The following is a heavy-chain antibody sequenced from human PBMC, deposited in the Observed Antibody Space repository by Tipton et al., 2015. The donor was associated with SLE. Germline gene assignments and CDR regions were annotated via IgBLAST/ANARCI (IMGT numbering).Heavy chain of an antibody. CDR1: GGSISSHY. D-gene: IGHD3-3*01. CDR2: IYYSGST. Sequence: TLSLTCTVSGGSISSHYWSWIRQPPGKGLEWIGYIYYSGSTNYNPSLKSRVTISVDTSKNQFSLKLSSVTAADTAVYYCARVALFPSYMDVWGKGTTVTVSS. CDR3: ARVALFPSYMDV. V-gene: IGHV4-59*11. J-gene: IGHJ6*03.